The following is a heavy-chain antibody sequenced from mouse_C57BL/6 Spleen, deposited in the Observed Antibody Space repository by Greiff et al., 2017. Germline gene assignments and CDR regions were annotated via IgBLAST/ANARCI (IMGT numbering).Heavy chain of an antibody. Sequence: VQLQQPGAELVRPGTSVKLSCTASGYTFTSYWMHWVKQRPGQGLEWIGVIDTSDSYTNYNQKFKGQATLTVDTSSSTACMQLSSLTSEDSAVYYSAENDDYDSGYAMDYWGQGTSVTVSS. V-gene: IGHV1-59*01. J-gene: IGHJ4*01. CDR2: IDTSDSYT. CDR3: AENDDYDSGYAMDY. D-gene: IGHD2-4*01. CDR1: GYTFTSYW.